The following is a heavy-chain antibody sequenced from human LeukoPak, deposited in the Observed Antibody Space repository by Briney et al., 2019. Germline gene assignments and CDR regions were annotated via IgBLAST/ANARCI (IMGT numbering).Heavy chain of an antibody. D-gene: IGHD3-9*01. J-gene: IGHJ4*02. CDR1: GGSFSGYY. V-gene: IGHV4-34*01. CDR2: INHSGST. CDR3: ARDGSEWFFDY. Sequence: SETLSLTCAVYGGSFSGYYWSWIRQPPGKGLEWIGEINHSGSTNYNPSLKSRVTISVDTSKNQFSLKLSSVTAADTAVYYCARDGSEWFFDYWGQGTLVTVSS.